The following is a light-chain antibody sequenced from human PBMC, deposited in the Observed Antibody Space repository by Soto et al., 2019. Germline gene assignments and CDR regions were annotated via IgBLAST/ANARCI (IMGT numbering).Light chain of an antibody. CDR2: AAS. V-gene: IGKV1-39*01. J-gene: IGKJ4*01. Sequence: DIQMTQSPSSLAASVGDRVTITCRTSQNIGIYLNWYQHKPGRVPNVLIYAASSLQSGVPSRFRGGGSGTAFTLPISSLQAEDFATYSCRQTHTVPHTFGQGTKVEIK. CDR1: QNIGIY. CDR3: RQTHTVPHT.